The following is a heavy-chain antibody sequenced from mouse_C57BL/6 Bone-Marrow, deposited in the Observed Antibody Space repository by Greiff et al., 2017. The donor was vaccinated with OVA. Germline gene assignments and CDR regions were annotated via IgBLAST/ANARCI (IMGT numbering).Heavy chain of an antibody. CDR2: IWSGGST. J-gene: IGHJ2*01. Sequence: VQLKESGPGLVQPSQSLSITCTVSGFSLTSYGVHWVRQSPGKGLEWLGVIWSGGSTDYNAAFISRLSISKDNSKSQVFFKMNSLQADDTAIDYCARNSRGYYERGYFDYWGQGTTLTVSS. CDR1: GFSLTSYG. V-gene: IGHV2-2*01. CDR3: ARNSRGYYERGYFDY. D-gene: IGHD2-3*01.